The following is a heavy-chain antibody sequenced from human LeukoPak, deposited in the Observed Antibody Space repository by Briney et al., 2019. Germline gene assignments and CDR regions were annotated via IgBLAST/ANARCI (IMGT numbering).Heavy chain of an antibody. Sequence: ASVKVSCKVSGYTLTELSMHWVRQAPGKGLEWMGGFDPEDGETIYAQKFQGRVTMTEDTSTDTAYMELSSLRSEDTAVYYCATDRGFYGGNSEYYFDYWAREPWSPSPQ. CDR2: FDPEDGET. D-gene: IGHD4-23*01. CDR3: ATDRGFYGGNSEYYFDY. J-gene: IGHJ4*02. CDR1: GYTLTELS. V-gene: IGHV1-24*01.